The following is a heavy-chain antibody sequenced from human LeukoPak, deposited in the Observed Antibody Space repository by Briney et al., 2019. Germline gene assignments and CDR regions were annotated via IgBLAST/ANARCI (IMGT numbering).Heavy chain of an antibody. J-gene: IGHJ4*02. D-gene: IGHD3-22*01. Sequence: PSETLSLTCAVYGGSFSGYCWSWIRQPPGKGLEWIGEIDHSGTTDYNPSLKSRVTISVDTSKNQFSLNLSSVTAADTAVYYCARAHPYYDSSGYPLTKYYFDYWGQGTLVTVSS. CDR1: GGSFSGYC. V-gene: IGHV4-34*01. CDR3: ARAHPYYDSSGYPLTKYYFDY. CDR2: IDHSGTT.